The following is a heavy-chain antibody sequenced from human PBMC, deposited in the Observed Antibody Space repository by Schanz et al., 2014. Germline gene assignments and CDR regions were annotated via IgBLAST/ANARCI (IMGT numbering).Heavy chain of an antibody. CDR3: ARGGSGSHYRLDY. CDR1: GFSLDIFA. Sequence: EVHLLESGGGLVEPGGSLRLSCATSGFSLDIFAVSWVRQAPGKGLEWVSSISSGGGSTYYADSVKGRFTISRDSSKNTLYLQMNSLRAEDTGLYFCARGGSGSHYRLDYWGQGTLVTVSS. CDR2: ISSGGGST. V-gene: IGHV3-23*01. J-gene: IGHJ4*02. D-gene: IGHD1-26*01.